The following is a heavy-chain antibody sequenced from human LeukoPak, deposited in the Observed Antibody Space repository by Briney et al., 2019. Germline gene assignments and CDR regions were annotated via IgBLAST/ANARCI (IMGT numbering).Heavy chain of an antibody. CDR1: GDTFSSNT. D-gene: IGHD3-10*01. CDR2: ISTDNGNT. V-gene: IGHV1-18*01. CDR3: ARNPLFNYGSGYYYMDV. Sequence: ASVKFSCKSSGDTFSSNTISWVRQAPGQGLEWMGWISTDNGNTNYAQNFRGRVIMTTDTSTSTVYMELTSLTSDDTAVYYCARNPLFNYGSGYYYMDVWGKGTTVSVSS. J-gene: IGHJ6*03.